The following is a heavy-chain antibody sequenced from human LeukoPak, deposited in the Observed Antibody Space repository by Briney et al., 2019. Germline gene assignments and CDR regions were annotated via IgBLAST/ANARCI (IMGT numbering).Heavy chain of an antibody. D-gene: IGHD1-26*01. V-gene: IGHV3-21*01. CDR1: GFTFSSYS. CDR3: ARDQAREGFDP. J-gene: IGHJ5*02. Sequence: GGSLRLSCAASGFTFSSYSMNWVRQAPGKGLEWVSSISSSSSYIYYADSVKGRFTISRDNAKNSLYLQMNSLRAEDTAVCYCARDQAREGFDPWGQGTLVTVSS. CDR2: ISSSSSYI.